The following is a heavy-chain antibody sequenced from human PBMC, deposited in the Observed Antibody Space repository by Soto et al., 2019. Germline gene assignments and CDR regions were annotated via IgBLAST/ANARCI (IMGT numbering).Heavy chain of an antibody. J-gene: IGHJ4*02. CDR1: GFNFRIYA. CDR3: AKDLRPDGRYDLDY. D-gene: IGHD1-26*01. CDR2: MIGDGTSW. V-gene: IGHV3-23*01. Sequence: EVQLLESGGGLAQAGGSLRLSCAASGFNFRIYAMNWVRQAPGKGLEWVSVMIGDGTSWDYADSVRGRFTISRDNSKNTLYLQMNSLRAEDTAVYYCAKDLRPDGRYDLDYWGQRTLVTVSS.